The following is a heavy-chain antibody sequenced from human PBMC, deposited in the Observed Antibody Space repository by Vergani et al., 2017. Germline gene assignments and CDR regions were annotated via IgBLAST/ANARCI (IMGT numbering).Heavy chain of an antibody. CDR3: AHSRAYRSSPDFAY. V-gene: IGHV2-5*01. Sequence: QITLKESGPTLVKPTQTLTLTCTFSGFSLSTSGVGLGWIRQPPGKALEWLALLYWNDENRYSPSLKSRLTITKDTSKNQVVLTMTNMEPVDTATYYCAHSRAYRSSPDFAYWGQGTLVAVSS. D-gene: IGHD6-6*01. CDR1: GFSLSTSGVG. CDR2: LYWNDEN. J-gene: IGHJ4*02.